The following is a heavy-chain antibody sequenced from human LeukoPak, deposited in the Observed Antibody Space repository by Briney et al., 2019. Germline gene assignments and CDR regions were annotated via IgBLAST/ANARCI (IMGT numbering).Heavy chain of an antibody. D-gene: IGHD3-3*01. CDR3: AKDLGAEVGVDY. V-gene: IGHV3-30*18. CDR2: ISYDGSNK. Sequence: GGSLRLSCAASGFTFSSYGMHWVRQAPGKGLEWVAVISYDGSNKYYADSVRGRFTISRDNSKNTLYLQMNSVRAEDTAVYYCAKDLGAEVGVDYWGQGTLVTVSS. J-gene: IGHJ4*02. CDR1: GFTFSSYG.